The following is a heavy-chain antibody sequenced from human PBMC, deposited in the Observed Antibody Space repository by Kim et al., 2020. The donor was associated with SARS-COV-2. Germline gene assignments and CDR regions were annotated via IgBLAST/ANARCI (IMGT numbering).Heavy chain of an antibody. D-gene: IGHD3-22*01. J-gene: IGHJ4*02. CDR1: GYTFTSYA. CDR2: SNAGNGNT. CDR3: ARDDSSGYYLLDY. V-gene: IGHV1-3*01. Sequence: ASVKVSCKASGYTFTSYAMHWVRQAPGQRLEWMGWSNAGNGNTKYSQKFQGRVTITRDTSASTAYMELSSLRSEDTAVYYCARDDSSGYYLLDYWGQGTLVTVSS.